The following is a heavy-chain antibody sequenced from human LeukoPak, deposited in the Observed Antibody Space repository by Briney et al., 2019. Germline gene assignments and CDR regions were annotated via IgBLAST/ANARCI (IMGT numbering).Heavy chain of an antibody. J-gene: IGHJ4*02. Sequence: SETLSLTCTVSGASISSYYWSWIRQPPGKGLEWIGDIYYSGSIKYNPSLKSRVTMSVDTSKNQFSLKLSSVTAADTAIYYCARENPSGYYNRPIDYWGQGTLVTVSS. CDR1: GASISSYY. V-gene: IGHV4-59*01. D-gene: IGHD3-22*01. CDR3: ARENPSGYYNRPIDY. CDR2: IYYSGSI.